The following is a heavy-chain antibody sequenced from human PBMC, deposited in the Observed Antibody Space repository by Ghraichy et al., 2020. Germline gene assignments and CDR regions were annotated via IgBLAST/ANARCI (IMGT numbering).Heavy chain of an antibody. CDR2: IKYDGSNT. J-gene: IGHJ4*02. D-gene: IGHD4-17*01. CDR3: VRDDGEWGSFDY. CDR1: GFIFSNYW. Sequence: GGSLRLSCGASGFIFSNYWMHWVRQAPGKGLMWVARIKYDGSNTIYADSVRGRFAGSKDNSKNVLYLQMNNLRVEDTAVYYCVRDDGEWGSFDYWGQGIPVTVSS. V-gene: IGHV3-74*01.